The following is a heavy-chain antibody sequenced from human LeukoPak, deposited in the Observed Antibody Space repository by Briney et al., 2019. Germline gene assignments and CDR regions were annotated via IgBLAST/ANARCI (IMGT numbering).Heavy chain of an antibody. Sequence: SQTLSLTCTVSGGSISSGSYCRSWIRQPAGKGLEWIGRIYTSGSTNYNPSLKSRVTISVDTSKNRFSLKLSSVTAADTAVYYCARASGSYLGNAFDIWGQGTMVTVSS. CDR1: GGSISSGSYC. D-gene: IGHD1-26*01. CDR3: ARASGSYLGNAFDI. J-gene: IGHJ3*02. V-gene: IGHV4-61*02. CDR2: IYTSGST.